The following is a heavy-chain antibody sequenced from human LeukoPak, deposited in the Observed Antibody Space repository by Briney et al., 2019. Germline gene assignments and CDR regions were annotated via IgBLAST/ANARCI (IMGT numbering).Heavy chain of an antibody. Sequence: SQTLSLTCTVSGGSISSGDYYWSWIRHPPGKGLEWIGYIYYSGSTYYNPSLKSRVTISVDTSKNQFSLKLSSVTAADTAVYYCARARTAMATALDYWGQGTLVTVSS. CDR1: GGSISSGDYY. J-gene: IGHJ4*02. D-gene: IGHD5-18*01. V-gene: IGHV4-30-4*08. CDR2: IYYSGST. CDR3: ARARTAMATALDY.